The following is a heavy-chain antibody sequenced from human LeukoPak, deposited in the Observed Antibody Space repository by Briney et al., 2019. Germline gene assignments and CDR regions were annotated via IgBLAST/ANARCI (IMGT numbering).Heavy chain of an antibody. J-gene: IGHJ4*02. CDR2: IKSKTDGGTT. D-gene: IGHD3-10*01. CDR3: TTDSATYYYGSGSWEFDY. CDR1: GFTFSNAW. V-gene: IGHV3-15*01. Sequence: GGSLRLSCAASGFTFSNAWMSWVRQAPGKGLEWVGRIKSKTDGGTTDYAAPVKGRFTISRDDSKNTLYLQMNSLKTEDTAVYYCTTDSATYYYGSGSWEFDYWGQGTLVTVSS.